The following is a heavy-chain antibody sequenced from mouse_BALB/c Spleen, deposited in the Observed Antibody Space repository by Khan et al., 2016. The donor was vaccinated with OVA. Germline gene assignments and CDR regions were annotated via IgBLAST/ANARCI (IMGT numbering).Heavy chain of an antibody. J-gene: IGHJ4*01. V-gene: IGHV2-6-1*01. CDR1: GFSLTNYG. CDR2: IWSDGST. CDR3: ARQPYYHYNVMDY. Sequence: QVQLKQSGPGLVAPSQSLSITCTISGFSLTNYGVHWVRQPPGKGLEWLVVIWSDGSTTYNSALKSRLTITKDNPNSHAFLEMNSLQTDDTAIYVCARQPYYHYNVMDYWGQGTSVTVSS. D-gene: IGHD2-4*01.